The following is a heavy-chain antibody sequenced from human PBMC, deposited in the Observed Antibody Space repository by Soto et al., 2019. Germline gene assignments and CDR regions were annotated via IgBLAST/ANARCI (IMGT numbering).Heavy chain of an antibody. CDR1: GFTFSSYA. D-gene: IGHD2-15*01. V-gene: IGHV3-23*01. J-gene: IGHJ4*02. Sequence: PGGSLRLSCAASGFTFSSYAMSWVRQAPGKGLEWVSAISGSGGSTYYADSVKGRFTISRDNSKNTLYLQMNSLRAEDTAVYYCAKDRGYCSGGSCETRLYYFAYWGQGTLVTVSS. CDR3: AKDRGYCSGGSCETRLYYFAY. CDR2: ISGSGGST.